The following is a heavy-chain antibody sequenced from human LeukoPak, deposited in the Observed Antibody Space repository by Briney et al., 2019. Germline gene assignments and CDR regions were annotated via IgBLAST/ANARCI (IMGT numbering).Heavy chain of an antibody. J-gene: IGHJ3*02. CDR2: ISSSSSYI. CDR3: AKDSRPSVPPHAFDI. CDR1: GFTFSSYS. V-gene: IGHV3-21*04. Sequence: GGSLRLSCAASGFTFSSYSMNWVRQAPGKGLEWVSSISSSSSYIYYADSVKGRFTISRDNAKNSLYLQMNSLRAEDMALYYCAKDSRPSVPPHAFDIWGQGTMVTVSS. D-gene: IGHD6-6*01.